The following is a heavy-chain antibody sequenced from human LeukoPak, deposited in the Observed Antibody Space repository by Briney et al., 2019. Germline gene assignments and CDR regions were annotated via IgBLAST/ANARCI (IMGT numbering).Heavy chain of an antibody. V-gene: IGHV4-31*03. D-gene: IGHD2-2*01. CDR1: GGSISSGGYY. CDR3: ARETIVVVPAAISSPSPRLTSAAYNWFDP. Sequence: PSETLSLTCTVSGGSISSGGYYWSWIRQHPGKGLEWIGYIYYSGSTYYNPSLKSRVTISVDTSKNQFSLKLSSVTAADTAVYYCARETIVVVPAAISSPSPRLTSAAYNWFDPWGQGTLVTVSS. CDR2: IYYSGST. J-gene: IGHJ5*02.